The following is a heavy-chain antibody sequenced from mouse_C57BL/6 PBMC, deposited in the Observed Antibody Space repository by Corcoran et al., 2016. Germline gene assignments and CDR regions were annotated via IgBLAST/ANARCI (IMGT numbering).Heavy chain of an antibody. V-gene: IGHV3-6*01. D-gene: IGHD1-1*01. CDR1: GYSITSGYY. CDR3: ARALATTVVYWYFDV. CDR2: ISYDGSN. J-gene: IGHJ1*03. Sequence: DVQLQESGPGLVKPSQSLSLTCSVTGYSITSGYYWNWIRQFPGNKLEWMGYISYDGSNNYNPSLKNRISITRDTSKNQFFLKLHSVTTEETATYYCARALATTVVYWYFDVWGTGTTVTISS.